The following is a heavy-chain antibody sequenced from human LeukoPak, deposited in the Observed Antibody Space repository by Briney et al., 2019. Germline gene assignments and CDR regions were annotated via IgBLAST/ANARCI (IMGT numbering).Heavy chain of an antibody. V-gene: IGHV4-34*01. CDR2: TNHSGST. J-gene: IGHJ6*04. CDR3: ARTNSDGSGTYYKNHYYGMDV. CDR1: GGSFSGYY. D-gene: IGHD3-10*01. Sequence: SETLSLTCAVYGGSFSGYYWSWIRQPPGKGLEWIGETNHSGSTNYNPSLKSRVTASVDTSKNQFSLKLSSVTAADTAVYYCARTNSDGSGTYYKNHYYGMDVGGKGTTVTVSS.